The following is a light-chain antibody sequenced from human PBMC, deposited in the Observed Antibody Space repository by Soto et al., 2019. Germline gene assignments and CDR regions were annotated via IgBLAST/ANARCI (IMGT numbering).Light chain of an antibody. Sequence: DIVMTQSPDSLAVSLGERATINCKSSQSVLYTSNNKNYLAWYQQKPGQPPKLLIYWASTRESGVPDRFSGSGSGTDFPLTISSLQAEDVAVYYCQQYYCTPRTFGQGTKVEIK. V-gene: IGKV4-1*01. CDR2: WAS. CDR3: QQYYCTPRT. CDR1: QSVLYTSNNKNY. J-gene: IGKJ1*01.